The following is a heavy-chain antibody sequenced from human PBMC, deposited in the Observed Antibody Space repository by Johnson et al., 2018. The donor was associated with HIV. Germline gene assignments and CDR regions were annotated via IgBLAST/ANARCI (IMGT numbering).Heavy chain of an antibody. Sequence: VQLVESGGGVVRPGGSLRLSCAASGFTFDDYGMSWVRQAPGKGLEWVSGIDSDGRITNYADSVKGRFTTSRDNSKNTLYLQMNSLRAGDTAVYYCARGLTGDDAFDIWGQGTMVTVSS. CDR1: GFTFDDYG. CDR3: ARGLTGDDAFDI. V-gene: IGHV3-20*04. CDR2: IDSDGRIT. D-gene: IGHD7-27*01. J-gene: IGHJ3*02.